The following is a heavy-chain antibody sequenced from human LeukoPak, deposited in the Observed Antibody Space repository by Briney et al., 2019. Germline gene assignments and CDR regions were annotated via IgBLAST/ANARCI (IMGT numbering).Heavy chain of an antibody. V-gene: IGHV3-53*01. Sequence: GGSLRLSCAASGFTVSSNYMSWVRQAPGKGLEWVSIIYSGGSTFYADSVKGRFTISRDNSKNTLYLQMNSLTAEDTAVYYCARGGSYLSAFDIWGQGTMVTVSS. D-gene: IGHD1-26*01. CDR2: IYSGGST. J-gene: IGHJ3*02. CDR3: ARGGSYLSAFDI. CDR1: GFTVSSNY.